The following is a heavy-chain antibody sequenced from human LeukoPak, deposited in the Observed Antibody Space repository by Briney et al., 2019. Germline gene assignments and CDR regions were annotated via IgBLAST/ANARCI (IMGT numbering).Heavy chain of an antibody. CDR3: ARDYPHEAVAGYYYYGMDV. D-gene: IGHD6-19*01. CDR2: INPNSGGT. CDR1: GYTFTGYY. V-gene: IGHV1-2*04. J-gene: IGHJ6*02. Sequence: GASVKVSCKASGYTFTGYYMHWVRQAPGQGLEWMGWINPNSGGTNYAQKFQGWVTMTRDTSISTAYMELSRLRSDDTAVYYCARDYPHEAVAGYYYYGMDVWGQGTTVTVSS.